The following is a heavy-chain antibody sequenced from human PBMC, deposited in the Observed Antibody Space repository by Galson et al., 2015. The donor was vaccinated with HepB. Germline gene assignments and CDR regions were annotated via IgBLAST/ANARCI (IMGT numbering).Heavy chain of an antibody. CDR2: VRHKARRYTT. V-gene: IGHV3-72*01. D-gene: IGHD3-3*02. Sequence: SLRLSCAASGFTLSDYYMEWVRQAPGKGLEWVGRVRHKARRYTTDYVASVEGRLTISRDDSKNSLYLQMDSLKTEDTAVYYCSRTLPGIDLDYWGQGTLVTVSS. CDR1: GFTLSDYY. J-gene: IGHJ4*02. CDR3: SRTLPGIDLDY.